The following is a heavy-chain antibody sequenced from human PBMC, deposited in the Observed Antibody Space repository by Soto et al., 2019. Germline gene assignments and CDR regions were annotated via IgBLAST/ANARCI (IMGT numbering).Heavy chain of an antibody. CDR2: IKQDGSEQ. CDR3: ANLAVAVNGVDY. J-gene: IGHJ4*02. CDR1: GFPFSTFW. Sequence: LRLSCAASGFPFSTFWMNWVRQAPGKGLEWVANIKQDGSEQYYVDSVEGRFTISRDNARNSLYLQMNSLRAEDTAVYYCANLAVAVNGVDYWGQGTLVTVSS. D-gene: IGHD6-19*01. V-gene: IGHV3-7*03.